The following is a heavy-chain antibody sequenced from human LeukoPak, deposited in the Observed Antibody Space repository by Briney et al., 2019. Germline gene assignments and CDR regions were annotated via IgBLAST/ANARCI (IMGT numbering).Heavy chain of an antibody. Sequence: GGSLRLSCAASGFTFSSYSMNWVRQAPGKGLEWVSSISSSSSYIYYADSVKGRFTISRDNAKNSLYLQMNSLRAEDTAVYYCRTVSIGGSSWYESPPKYYYYGMDVWGQGTTVTVSS. V-gene: IGHV3-21*01. CDR1: GFTFSSYS. J-gene: IGHJ6*02. D-gene: IGHD6-13*01. CDR3: RTVSIGGSSWYESPPKYYYYGMDV. CDR2: ISSSSSYI.